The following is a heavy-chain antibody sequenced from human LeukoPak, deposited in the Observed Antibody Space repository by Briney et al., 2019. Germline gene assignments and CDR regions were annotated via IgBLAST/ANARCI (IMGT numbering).Heavy chain of an antibody. J-gene: IGHJ6*02. Sequence: SETLSLTCAVYGGSFSGYHWSWIRQPPGKGLEWIGEINHSGSTNYNPSLKSRVTISVDTSKNQFSLKLSSVTAADTAVYYCARERVPYGMDVWGQGTTVTVSS. V-gene: IGHV4-34*01. CDR3: ARERVPYGMDV. CDR1: GGSFSGYH. D-gene: IGHD4/OR15-4a*01. CDR2: INHSGST.